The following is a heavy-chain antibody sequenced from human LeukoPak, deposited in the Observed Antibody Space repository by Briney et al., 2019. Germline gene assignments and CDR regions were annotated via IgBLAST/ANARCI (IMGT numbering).Heavy chain of an antibody. CDR1: GFTVNNNY. CDR2: IRTKANSYAT. J-gene: IGHJ4*02. V-gene: IGHV3-73*01. CDR3: TSPGLVDTTILPFDY. Sequence: PGGSLRLSCAASGFTVNNNYMSWVRQASGKGLEWVGRIRTKANSYATAYAASVKGRFTISRDDSQNTAYLQMNSLKTEDTAVYYCTSPGLVDTTILPFDYWGRGSLVTVSS. D-gene: IGHD5-18*01.